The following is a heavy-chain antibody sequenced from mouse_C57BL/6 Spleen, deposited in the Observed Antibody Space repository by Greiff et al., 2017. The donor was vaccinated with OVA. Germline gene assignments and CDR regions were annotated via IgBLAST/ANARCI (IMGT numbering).Heavy chain of an antibody. J-gene: IGHJ4*01. CDR3: ARLEDSSGYVDAMDY. D-gene: IGHD3-2*02. CDR1: GYAFTNYL. Sequence: VKLMESGAELVRPGTSVKVSCKASGYAFTNYLIEWVKQRPGQGLEWIGVINPGSGGTNYNEKFKGKATLTADKSSSTAYMQLSSLTSEDSAVYFCARLEDSSGYVDAMDYWGKGTSVTVSS. V-gene: IGHV1-54*01. CDR2: INPGSGGT.